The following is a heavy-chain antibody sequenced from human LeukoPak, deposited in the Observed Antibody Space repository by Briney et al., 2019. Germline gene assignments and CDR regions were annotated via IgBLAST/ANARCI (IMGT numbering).Heavy chain of an antibody. CDR3: ATTATYSSSWYYDY. J-gene: IGHJ4*02. V-gene: IGHV4-39*01. D-gene: IGHD6-13*01. CDR2: IYYSGST. CDR1: GGSISSSSYY. Sequence: SETLSLICTVSGGSISSSSYYWGWIRQPPGKGLEWIGSIYYSGSTYYNPSLKSRVTISVDTSKNQFSLKLSSVTAADTAVYYCATTATYSSSWYYDYWGQGTLVTVSS.